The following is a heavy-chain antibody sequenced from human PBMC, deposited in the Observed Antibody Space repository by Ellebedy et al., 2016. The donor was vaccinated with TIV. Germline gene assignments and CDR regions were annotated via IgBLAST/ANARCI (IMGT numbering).Heavy chain of an antibody. V-gene: IGHV3-7*03. CDR1: GFTFSSYW. CDR2: INKDGSEK. CDR3: VRSVAAFDI. Sequence: PGGSLRLSCAGSGFTFSSYWMSWVRQPPGKGLEWVANINKDGSEKYYVDSVKGRFTISRDNDKKSRYLQMNSLRAEDTAVYYCVRSVAAFDIWGQGTMVTVSS. J-gene: IGHJ3*02.